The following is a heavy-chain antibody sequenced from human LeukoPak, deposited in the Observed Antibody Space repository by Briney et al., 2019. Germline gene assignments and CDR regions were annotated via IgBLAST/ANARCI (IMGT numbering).Heavy chain of an antibody. Sequence: EGSLRLSCAASGFTFSSYAMSWVRQAPGKGLEWVSAISGSGGSTYYADSVKGRFTISRDNSKNTLYLQMNSLRAEDTAVYYCAKGPAFASGSYYHYWGQGTLVTVSS. CDR1: GFTFSSYA. V-gene: IGHV3-23*01. J-gene: IGHJ4*02. CDR2: ISGSGGST. CDR3: AKGPAFASGSYYHY. D-gene: IGHD1-26*01.